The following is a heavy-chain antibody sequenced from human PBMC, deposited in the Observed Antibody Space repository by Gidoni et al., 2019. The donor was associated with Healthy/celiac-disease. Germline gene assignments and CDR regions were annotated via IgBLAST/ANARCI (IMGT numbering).Heavy chain of an antibody. J-gene: IGHJ4*02. D-gene: IGHD2-2*02. CDR1: GYTLTGYY. V-gene: IGHV1-2*02. CDR2: INPNSCGT. Sequence: QVQLVQAGAEVKKPGASVKVSCKASGYTLTGYYMHWVRQARGQGLEWMGWINPNSCGTNYAQKLQGRVTMTRDTSISTAYMELSRLRSDDTAVYYCAGWTRCSSTSCYTLFYWGQGTLVTVSS. CDR3: AGWTRCSSTSCYTLFY.